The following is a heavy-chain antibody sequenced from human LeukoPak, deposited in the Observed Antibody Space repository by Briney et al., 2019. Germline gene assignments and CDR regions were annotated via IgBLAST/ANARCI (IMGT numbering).Heavy chain of an antibody. Sequence: KPGGSLRLSCAASGFTFSSYSMNWVRQAPGKGLEWVSSISSSSSYIYYADSVKGRFTISRDNAKNSLYLQTNSLRAEDTAVYYCARDCGPDYYDSSGYYYDWFDPWGQGTLVTVSS. D-gene: IGHD3-22*01. V-gene: IGHV3-21*01. J-gene: IGHJ5*02. CDR3: ARDCGPDYYDSSGYYYDWFDP. CDR2: ISSSSSYI. CDR1: GFTFSSYS.